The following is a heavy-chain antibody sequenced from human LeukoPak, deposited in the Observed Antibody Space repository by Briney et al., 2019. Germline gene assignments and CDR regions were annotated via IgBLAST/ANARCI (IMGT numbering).Heavy chain of an antibody. CDR3: ASAVSYYDSSGLPGGMDV. V-gene: IGHV1-2*02. CDR2: INPNSGGT. J-gene: IGHJ6*02. Sequence: GASVKVSCKASGYTFTGYYMHWVRQAPGQGLEWMGWINPNSGGTNYAQKFQGRVTMTRDTSISTAYMELSRLRSDDTAVYYCASAVSYYDSSGLPGGMDVWGQGTTVTVSS. D-gene: IGHD3-22*01. CDR1: GYTFTGYY.